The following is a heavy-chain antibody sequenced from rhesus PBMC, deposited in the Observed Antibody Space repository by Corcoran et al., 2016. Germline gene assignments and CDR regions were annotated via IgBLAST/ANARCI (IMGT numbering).Heavy chain of an antibody. CDR2: TYNRSKWYN. D-gene: IGHD1-44*01. Sequence: QVQLQESGPGLVKPSQTLSLTCAISGDSVSSNSATWNWIRQSPSRGLEWLGRTYNRSKWYNDSAQSMQNLISINPDTSKNQFSLPLNSVTPEDMAVYYCARELIQPTTRVDSWGQGVVVTVSS. CDR1: GDSVSSNSAT. V-gene: IGHV6-1*01. CDR3: ARELIQPTTRVDS. J-gene: IGHJ6*01.